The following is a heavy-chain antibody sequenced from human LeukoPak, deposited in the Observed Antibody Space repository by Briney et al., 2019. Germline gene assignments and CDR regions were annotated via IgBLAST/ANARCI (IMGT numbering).Heavy chain of an antibody. CDR2: IYHSGST. J-gene: IGHJ6*03. V-gene: IGHV4-38-2*02. CDR3: ARISSPSTRHYYYMDV. D-gene: IGHD6-6*01. Sequence: SETLSLTCTVSGYSISSGYYWGWIRQPPGKGLEWIGSIYHSGSTYYNPSLKSRVTISVDTSKNQFSLKLSSVTAADTAVYYCARISSPSTRHYYYMDVWGKGTTVTISS. CDR1: GYSISSGYY.